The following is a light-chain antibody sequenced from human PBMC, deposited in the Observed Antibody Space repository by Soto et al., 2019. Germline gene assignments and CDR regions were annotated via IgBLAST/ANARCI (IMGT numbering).Light chain of an antibody. CDR2: EVS. Sequence: IVMTQTPLSLAVSPGQSASISCKSSQGLLHSDGKTYLYWYLQKPGQSPRLLIYEVSNRFSGVPDRFSGSGSGTEFALKISLVEAEDVGVYFCMQNFYLYTFGQGTKLEI. CDR3: MQNFYLYT. V-gene: IGKV2D-29*02. CDR1: QGLLHSDGKTY. J-gene: IGKJ2*01.